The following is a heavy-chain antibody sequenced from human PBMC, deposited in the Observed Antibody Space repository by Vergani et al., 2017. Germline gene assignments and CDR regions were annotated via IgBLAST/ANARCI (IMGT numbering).Heavy chain of an antibody. Sequence: QVQLQESGPGLVKPSQTLSLTCTVSGGSISSGSYYWSWIRQPAGKGLEWIGRIYTSGSTNYNPSLKSRVTMSVDTSKNQFSLKLSSVTAADTAVYYCASESILRYFDWSNWFDPWGQGTLVTVSS. CDR2: IYTSGST. V-gene: IGHV4-61*02. CDR3: ASESILRYFDWSNWFDP. J-gene: IGHJ5*02. D-gene: IGHD3-9*01. CDR1: GGSISSGSYY.